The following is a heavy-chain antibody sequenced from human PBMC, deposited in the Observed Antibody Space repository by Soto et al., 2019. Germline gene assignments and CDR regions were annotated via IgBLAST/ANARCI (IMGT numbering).Heavy chain of an antibody. J-gene: IGHJ3*02. D-gene: IGHD3-16*01. Sequence: PSETLSLTCTVSGGSISSYYWSWIRQPPGKGLEWIGYIYYSGSTNYNPSLKSRVTILVDTSKNQFSLKLSPVTAADTAVYYCVRAGSIMITFGALSGGAFDIWGQGTMVTVSS. V-gene: IGHV4-59*01. CDR1: GGSISSYY. CDR3: VRAGSIMITFGALSGGAFDI. CDR2: IYYSGST.